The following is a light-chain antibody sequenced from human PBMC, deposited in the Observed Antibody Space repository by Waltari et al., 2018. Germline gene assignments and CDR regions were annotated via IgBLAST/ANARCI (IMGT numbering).Light chain of an antibody. V-gene: IGLV2-8*01. J-gene: IGLJ1*01. CDR3: CSYGGSNYPYV. Sequence: SALTQPPSASGSPGQSLTISCTGTYSDVGAYDYVSWYQQYPGEAPKLIIYEVTKRPAGVPGRFSGSKSCDTASLTVSDLQAEDEADYYCCSYGGSNYPYVFGTGTKVTVL. CDR1: YSDVGAYDY. CDR2: EVT.